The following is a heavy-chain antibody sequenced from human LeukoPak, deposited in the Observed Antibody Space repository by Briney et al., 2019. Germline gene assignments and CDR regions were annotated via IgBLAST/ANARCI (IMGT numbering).Heavy chain of an antibody. CDR1: GFTFSSYA. D-gene: IGHD5-18*01. CDR2: ISYNGGST. CDR3: VRGGSESGYSYGYH. Sequence: PGGSLRLSCSASGFTFSSYAVHWVRQAPGEGLEYVSGISYNGGSTFYADSVKGRFTISRDNSKNTLYLQMSSLRPEDTAVYYCVRGGSESGYSYGYHWGQGTLVTVSS. J-gene: IGHJ5*02. V-gene: IGHV3-64D*06.